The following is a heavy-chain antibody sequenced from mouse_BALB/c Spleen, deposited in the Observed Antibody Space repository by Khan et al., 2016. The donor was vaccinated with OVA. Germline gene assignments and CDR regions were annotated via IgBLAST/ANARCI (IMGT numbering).Heavy chain of an antibody. CDR3: ARDYDYDGYYTMDY. J-gene: IGHJ4*01. CDR1: GFTFSDYY. V-gene: IGHV5-4*02. D-gene: IGHD2-4*01. CDR2: ISDGGNYT. Sequence: EVELVESGGGLVNPGGSLKLSCAASGFTFSDYYMYWVRQTPEKRLEWVATISDGGNYTYYPDDLKGCFTISRDNAKNSLYLQMSSLKSEDTAMYYCARDYDYDGYYTMDYWGQGTSVTVSA.